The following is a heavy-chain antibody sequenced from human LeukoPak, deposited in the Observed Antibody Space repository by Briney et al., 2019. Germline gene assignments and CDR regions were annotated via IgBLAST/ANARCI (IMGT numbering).Heavy chain of an antibody. CDR3: ARAETYSGSYYAGFDYYYYDMDG. CDR2: ITPIFGTA. D-gene: IGHD1-26*01. V-gene: IGHV1-69*05. Sequence: SVKVSCKASRGTLSSYAISWVRQAPGQGVEWMGGITPIFGTANYAQKFQGRVTITTDESTSTACMELSSLRSEDTAVYYCARAETYSGSYYAGFDYYYYDMDGWGKGTTVTVAS. J-gene: IGHJ6*03. CDR1: RGTLSSYA.